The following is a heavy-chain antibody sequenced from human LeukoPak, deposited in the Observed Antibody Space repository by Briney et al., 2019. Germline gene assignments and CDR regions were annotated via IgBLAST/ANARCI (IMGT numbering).Heavy chain of an antibody. V-gene: IGHV4-31*03. J-gene: IGHJ4*02. CDR2: IYYTGST. CDR1: GVXISSGGYY. Sequence: SQTLSLTCTVSGVXISSGGYYWSWIRQHPGKSLEWIGYIYYTGSTYYNPSLKSRVTISVDTSKNQFSLKLTSVTAADTAVYYCARIPNQSKYSIGNYWGQGTLVTVSS. D-gene: IGHD1-14*01. CDR3: ARIPNQSKYSIGNY.